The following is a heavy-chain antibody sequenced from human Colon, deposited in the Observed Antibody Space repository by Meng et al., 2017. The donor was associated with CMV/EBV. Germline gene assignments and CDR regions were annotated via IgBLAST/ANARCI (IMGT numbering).Heavy chain of an antibody. D-gene: IGHD3-3*01. J-gene: IGHJ4*02. CDR2: MYQSDST. CDR3: ARGKLRSGFYPYFES. Sequence: GPYTWRWIRQPQGEGLEWIGRMYQSDSTSYSESLKTRVTISVDRSNNRFSLKVTSVTAADTAMYYCARGKLRSGFYPYFESWGQGLLVTVSS. CDR1: GPYT. V-gene: IGHV4-30-2*01.